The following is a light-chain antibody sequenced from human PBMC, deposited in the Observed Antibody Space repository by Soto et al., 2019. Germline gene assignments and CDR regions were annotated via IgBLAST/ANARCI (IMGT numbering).Light chain of an antibody. J-gene: IGKJ3*01. Sequence: EIVLTQSPATLSLSPGERATLSCRASQSVSSYLAWYQHKPGQAPRLLIYDASNRATAIPARFSGSGSGTEFTLTISSLEPEEFGVYDCQQRSNWPLFTFGPGTKVDIK. CDR2: DAS. CDR3: QQRSNWPLFT. CDR1: QSVSSY. V-gene: IGKV3-11*01.